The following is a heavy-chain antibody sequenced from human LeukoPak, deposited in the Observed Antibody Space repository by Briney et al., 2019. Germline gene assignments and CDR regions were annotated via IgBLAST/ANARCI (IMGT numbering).Heavy chain of an antibody. CDR3: AKVGPYSSSWYGLGY. J-gene: IGHJ4*02. D-gene: IGHD6-13*01. CDR1: GFTFSSYG. CDR2: ISYDGSNK. Sequence: GGSLRLSCAASGFTFSSYGMHWVRQAPGKGLEWVAVISYDGSNKYYADSVKGLFTISRDNSKNTLYLQMNSLRAEDTAVYYCAKVGPYSSSWYGLGYWGQGTLVTVSS. V-gene: IGHV3-30*18.